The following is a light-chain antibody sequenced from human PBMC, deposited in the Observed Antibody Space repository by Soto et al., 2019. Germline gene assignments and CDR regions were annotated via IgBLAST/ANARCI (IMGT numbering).Light chain of an antibody. CDR3: HQDDSPGPT. CDR1: QSVRNSL. J-gene: IGKJ1*01. V-gene: IGKV3-20*01. CDR2: DAS. Sequence: EIVLTHNPSTLSSSAGDRATLSCRASQSVRNSLLAWYQQKPGQPPRLLIYDASTRATATPERFSGSGSGADFTLTIRRLEPEDFAVYYCHQDDSPGPTFAQGTKVEIK.